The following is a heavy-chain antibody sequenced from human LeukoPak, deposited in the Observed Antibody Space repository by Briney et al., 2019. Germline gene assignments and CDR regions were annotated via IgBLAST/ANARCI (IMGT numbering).Heavy chain of an antibody. D-gene: IGHD1-1*01. Sequence: ASVKVSCKASDYTFTNYGISWVRQAPGQGLEWMGWINAYNGNINYAQRLQGRVTMTTDTSTSTAYMELRSLRSDDTAVYYCARVRRGYRFPEDYWGQGTLVTVSS. V-gene: IGHV1-18*01. CDR3: ARVRRGYRFPEDY. CDR2: INAYNGNI. CDR1: DYTFTNYG. J-gene: IGHJ4*02.